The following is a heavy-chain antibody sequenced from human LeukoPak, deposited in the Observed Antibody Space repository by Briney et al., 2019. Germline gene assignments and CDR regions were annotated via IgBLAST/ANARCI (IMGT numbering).Heavy chain of an antibody. CDR2: INPNSGGT. D-gene: IGHD6-13*01. Sequence: ASAKVSCKASGYTFTGYYMHWVRQAPGQGLEWMGWINPNSGGTNYAQKFQGRVTMTRDTSISTAYMELSRLRSDDTAVYYCASQDVGAAAGSVDYWGQGTLVTVSS. CDR1: GYTFTGYY. CDR3: ASQDVGAAAGSVDY. V-gene: IGHV1-2*02. J-gene: IGHJ4*02.